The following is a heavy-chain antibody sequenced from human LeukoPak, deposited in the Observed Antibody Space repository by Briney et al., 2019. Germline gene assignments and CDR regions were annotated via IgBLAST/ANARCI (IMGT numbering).Heavy chain of an antibody. CDR1: GFTFSSYS. D-gene: IGHD5-24*01. V-gene: IGHV3-21*01. CDR3: AGRGDGNLYYFDH. Sequence: GGSLRLSCAASGFTFSSYSMNWVRQAPGKGLEWVSSISSSSSYIYYADSVKGRFTISRDNAKNSLYLQMNSPRAEDTAVYYCAGRGDGNLYYFDHWGQGTLVTASS. J-gene: IGHJ4*02. CDR2: ISSSSSYI.